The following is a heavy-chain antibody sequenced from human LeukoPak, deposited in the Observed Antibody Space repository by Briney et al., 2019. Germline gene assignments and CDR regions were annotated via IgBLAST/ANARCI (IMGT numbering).Heavy chain of an antibody. CDR2: IYSGGNT. CDR3: ARETVQAFDY. Sequence: GGSLRLSCAASGFTVSSNHMSWVRQAPGKGLEWVSVIYSGGNTYYADSVKRRFTISRDNSKNTLYLQMNSVRAEDAAVYYCARETVQAFDYWGQGTLVTVSS. J-gene: IGHJ4*02. D-gene: IGHD1-14*01. V-gene: IGHV3-53*01. CDR1: GFTVSSNH.